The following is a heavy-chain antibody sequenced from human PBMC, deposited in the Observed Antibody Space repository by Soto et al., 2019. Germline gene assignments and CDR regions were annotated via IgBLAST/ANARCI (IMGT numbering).Heavy chain of an antibody. CDR2: ISSSSSYI. D-gene: IGHD6-19*01. CDR3: ARSPPIAVAGTVDY. V-gene: IGHV3-21*01. CDR1: GFTFSSYS. J-gene: IGHJ4*02. Sequence: GALRLSCAASGFTFSSYSMNWVRQAPGKGLEWVSSISSSSSYIYYADSVKGRFTISRDNAKNSLYLQMNSLRAEDTAVYYCARSPPIAVAGTVDYWGQGTQVTVSS.